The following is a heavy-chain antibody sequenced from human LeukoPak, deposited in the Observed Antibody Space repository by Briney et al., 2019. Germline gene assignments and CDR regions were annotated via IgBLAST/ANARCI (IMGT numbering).Heavy chain of an antibody. CDR3: ACLDILAGNCYYFNY. V-gene: IGHV3-74*01. Sequence: PGGSLRLSCAASGFTFSSYCMNWVRQAPGMGLVWVSRISGDGSTTSYADSVKGRFTISRDNAKNTLYMQMNSLRAEDTAVYYWACLDILAGNCYYFNYWGQGTLVTVSS. CDR1: GFTFSSYC. CDR2: ISGDGSTT. D-gene: IGHD3-9*01. J-gene: IGHJ4*02.